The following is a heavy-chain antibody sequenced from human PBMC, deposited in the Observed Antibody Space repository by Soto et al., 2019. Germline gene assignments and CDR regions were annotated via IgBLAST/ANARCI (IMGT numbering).Heavy chain of an antibody. CDR3: SIESLVGSYCMVG. D-gene: IGHD3-3*02. J-gene: IGHJ6*02. V-gene: IGHV5-51*01. CDR2: MYPGDSDT. Sequence: PGESLKISCKVSGIKFSDYWIGWVRQMPGKGLEWMGIMYPGDSDTKYSPSFQGQVTISAEKSISTAYVQWGSLKASDTAIYYCSIESLVGSYCMVGWGQGTTVTVSS. CDR1: GIKFSDYW.